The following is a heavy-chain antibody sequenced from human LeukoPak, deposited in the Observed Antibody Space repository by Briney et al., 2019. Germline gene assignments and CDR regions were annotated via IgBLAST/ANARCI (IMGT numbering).Heavy chain of an antibody. Sequence: PGGSLRLSCAASGFTFSSYGMSWVRQAPGKGLEWVSAISGSGGSTYYADSVKGRFTISRDNSKNTLYLQMNSLRAEDTAVYYCAKPYMYYYDSSGYGPGLPLDYWGQGTLVTVSS. CDR1: GFTFSSYG. J-gene: IGHJ4*02. D-gene: IGHD3-22*01. CDR2: ISGSGGST. CDR3: AKPYMYYYDSSGYGPGLPLDY. V-gene: IGHV3-23*01.